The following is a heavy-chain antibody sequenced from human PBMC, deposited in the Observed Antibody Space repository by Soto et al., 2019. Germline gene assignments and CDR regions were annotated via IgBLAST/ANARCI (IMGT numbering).Heavy chain of an antibody. CDR3: ASNPDAVAGRGNWFDP. D-gene: IGHD6-19*01. Sequence: ASVKVSCKASGYTFTSYYMHWVRQAPGQGLEWMGIINPSGGSTSYAQKFQGRVTMTRDTSTSTVYMELSSLRSEDTAVYYCASNPDAVAGRGNWFDPWGQGTLVTVSS. CDR1: GYTFTSYY. J-gene: IGHJ5*02. CDR2: INPSGGST. V-gene: IGHV1-46*03.